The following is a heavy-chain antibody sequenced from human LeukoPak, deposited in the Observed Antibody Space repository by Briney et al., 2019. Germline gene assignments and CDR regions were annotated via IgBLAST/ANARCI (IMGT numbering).Heavy chain of an antibody. CDR3: ARGPGYCSSTSCGFDP. Sequence: SETLFLTCTVSGGSISSGSYYWSWIRQPAGKGLEWIGRSYTSGSTNYHPSLKSRVTISVDTSKNQFSLKLSSVTAADTAVYYCARGPGYCSSTSCGFDPWGQGTLVTVSS. D-gene: IGHD2-2*01. CDR2: SYTSGST. CDR1: GGSISSGSYY. J-gene: IGHJ5*02. V-gene: IGHV4-61*02.